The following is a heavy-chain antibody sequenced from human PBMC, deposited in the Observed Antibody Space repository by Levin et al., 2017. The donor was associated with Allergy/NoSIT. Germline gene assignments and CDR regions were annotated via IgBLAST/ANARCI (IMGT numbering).Heavy chain of an antibody. Sequence: GGSLRLSCAASGFTFSSYSINWVRQAPGKGLEWVSSISSLSSYIYYADSVKGRFTISRDNAKNSLYLQMNSLRAEDTAVYYCVRDQGPNNWNQRYGVDVWGQGTTVTVSS. CDR3: VRDQGPNNWNQRYGVDV. V-gene: IGHV3-21*06. D-gene: IGHD1-20*01. J-gene: IGHJ6*02. CDR1: GFTFSSYS. CDR2: ISSLSSYI.